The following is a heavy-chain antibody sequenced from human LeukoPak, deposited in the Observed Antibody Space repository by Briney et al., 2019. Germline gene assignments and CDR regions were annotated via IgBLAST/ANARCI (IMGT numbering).Heavy chain of an antibody. V-gene: IGHV4-34*01. CDR1: GGSFSGYY. D-gene: IGHD3-10*01. CDR3: AIRPKYYYGSGSSPRNNWFDP. CDR2: INHSGNA. J-gene: IGHJ5*02. Sequence: PSETLSLTCAVYGGSFSGYYWSWIRQPPGKGLEWIGEINHSGNANYNPSLKSRVTISVDTSKNQFSLKLTSVTAADTAVYYCAIRPKYYYGSGSSPRNNWFDPWGQGTLVTVSS.